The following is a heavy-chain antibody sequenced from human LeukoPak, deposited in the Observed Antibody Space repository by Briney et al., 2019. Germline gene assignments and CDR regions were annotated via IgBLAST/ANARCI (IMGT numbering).Heavy chain of an antibody. Sequence: GGSLRLSCAASGFTFSSYWMSWVRQAPGKGLEWVANIKQDGSEKYYVDSVKGRFTISRDNAKNSLYLQMNSLRAEDTAVYYRARASEGRGYYFDYWGQGTLVTVSS. J-gene: IGHJ4*02. V-gene: IGHV3-7*01. CDR2: IKQDGSEK. CDR1: GFTFSSYW. D-gene: IGHD1-14*01. CDR3: ARASEGRGYYFDY.